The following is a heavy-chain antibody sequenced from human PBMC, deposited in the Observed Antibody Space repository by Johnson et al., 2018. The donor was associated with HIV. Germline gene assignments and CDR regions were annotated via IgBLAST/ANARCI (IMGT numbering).Heavy chain of an antibody. CDR2: IRYDGSNK. J-gene: IGHJ3*02. CDR1: GFMFSDHY. Sequence: QVQLLEPGGGLVKPGGSLRLPCAAPGFMFSDHYTSWICQAPGKGLEWVAFIRYDGSNKYYADPVKGRFTISRDNSKNTLYLQMNSLRAEDTAVYYCARYSGAFDIWGQGTMVTVSS. V-gene: IGHV3-33*08. D-gene: IGHD2-21*01. CDR3: ARYSGAFDI.